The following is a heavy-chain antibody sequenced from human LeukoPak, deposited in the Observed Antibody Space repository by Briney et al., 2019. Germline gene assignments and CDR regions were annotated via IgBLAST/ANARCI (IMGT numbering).Heavy chain of an antibody. J-gene: IGHJ2*01. D-gene: IGHD2-2*01. CDR1: GGTFSSYA. Sequence: ASVKGSCKASGGTFSSYAINWVRQAPGQGLEWMGGIIPMFGTTNYAQKFQGRVTITADESTSTAYMELSSLRSEDTAVYYCAKNSSTRYTYWYFDLWGRGTLVTVSS. V-gene: IGHV1-69*13. CDR3: AKNSSTRYTYWYFDL. CDR2: IIPMFGTT.